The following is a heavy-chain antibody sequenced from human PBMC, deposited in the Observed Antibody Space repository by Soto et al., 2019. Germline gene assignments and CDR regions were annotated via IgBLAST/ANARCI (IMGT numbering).Heavy chain of an antibody. V-gene: IGHV4-59*08. D-gene: IGHD3-22*01. Sequence: SETLSLTCTVSGGSISSYYWSWIRQPPGKGLEWIGYIYYSGSTNYKPSLKSRVTISVDTSKNQFSLKLSSVTAADTAVYYCATYSSGYYNWFDPWAQGTLVTVSS. J-gene: IGHJ5*02. CDR3: ATYSSGYYNWFDP. CDR2: IYYSGST. CDR1: GGSISSYY.